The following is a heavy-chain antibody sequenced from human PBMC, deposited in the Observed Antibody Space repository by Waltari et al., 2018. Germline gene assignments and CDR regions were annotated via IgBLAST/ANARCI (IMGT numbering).Heavy chain of an antibody. Sequence: QVQLVQSGAEVKKPGASVKVSCKASGYTFHSYDSNWVRQATGQGLEWMGWRNPNSGNTGYAQKFQGRVTMTRNTSISTAYMELSSLRSEDTAVYYCARGSGSYSHYYYYMDVWGKGTTVTVSS. CDR1: GYTFHSYD. V-gene: IGHV1-8*01. CDR2: RNPNSGNT. J-gene: IGHJ6*03. CDR3: ARGSGSYSHYYYYMDV. D-gene: IGHD1-26*01.